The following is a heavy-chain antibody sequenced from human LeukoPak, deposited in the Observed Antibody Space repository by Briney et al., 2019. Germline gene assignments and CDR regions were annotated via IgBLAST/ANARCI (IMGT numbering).Heavy chain of an antibody. D-gene: IGHD4-17*01. CDR2: IILIFDTA. CDR1: GCTFSSYA. J-gene: IGHJ4*02. CDR3: ARERHDYGDFDY. Sequence: SVKVSCKASGCTFSSYAISWVRQAPGQGLEWMGGIILIFDTANYAQKFKGRLTITADKSTSTAYMELSSLRSEDTAVYYCARERHDYGDFDYWGQGTLVTVSS. V-gene: IGHV1-69*06.